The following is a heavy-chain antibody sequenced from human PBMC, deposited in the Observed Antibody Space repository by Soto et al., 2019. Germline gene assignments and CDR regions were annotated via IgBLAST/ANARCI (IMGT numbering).Heavy chain of an antibody. V-gene: IGHV3-74*02. CDR2: INSDGSST. CDR3: ARVGQGSGYRYYFDY. D-gene: IGHD3-22*01. Sequence: EVQLVESGGDLVQPGGSLRLSCAASGFTFSSYWMHWVRQAPGKGLVWVSRINSDGSSTSYADSVKGRFTISRDNAKNTLYLQMNSLRAEDTAVYYCARVGQGSGYRYYFDYWGQGTLVTVSS. J-gene: IGHJ4*02. CDR1: GFTFSSYW.